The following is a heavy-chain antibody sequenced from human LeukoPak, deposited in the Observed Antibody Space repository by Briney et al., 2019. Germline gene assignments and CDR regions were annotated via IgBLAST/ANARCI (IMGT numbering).Heavy chain of an antibody. J-gene: IGHJ4*02. Sequence: SETLSLTSAVSGYSISSGYYWGWPRPPAGEGVGLIGIIYHSGITYYNPSLKSRLTVSVDTSKNQFSLKLSSVTAADTAVYYGARRSVDTAMDYFDYWGQGTLVTVSS. D-gene: IGHD5-18*01. CDR2: IYHSGIT. CDR1: GYSISSGYY. V-gene: IGHV4-38-2*01. CDR3: ARRSVDTAMDYFDY.